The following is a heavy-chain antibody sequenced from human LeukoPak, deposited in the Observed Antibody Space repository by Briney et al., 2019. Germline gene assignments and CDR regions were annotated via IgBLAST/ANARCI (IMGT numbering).Heavy chain of an antibody. V-gene: IGHV6-1*01. D-gene: IGHD3-22*01. J-gene: IGHJ4*02. CDR1: GDSVSSNSAA. CDR3: ARDRTHYDSSGYYYEFDY. Sequence: SQTLSLTCAISGDSVSSNSAAWNWIRQSPSRGLEWLGRTYYRSKWYNDYAVSVKSRITINPDTSKNQFSLQLNSVTPEDTAVYYCARDRTHYDSSGYYYEFDYWGQGTLVTVSS. CDR2: TYYRSKWYN.